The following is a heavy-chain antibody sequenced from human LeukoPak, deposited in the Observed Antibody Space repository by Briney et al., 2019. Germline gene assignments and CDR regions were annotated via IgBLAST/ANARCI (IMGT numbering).Heavy chain of an antibody. CDR2: SNQSGST. CDR3: AQVHGNWFDP. Sequence: PSETLSLTCAVYGGSFSGYYWSWIRQPPGKGLEWIGESNQSGSTNYNPSLKSRVTISVDTSKNQFSLKLSSVTAADTAVYYCAQVHGNWFDPWGQGTLVTVSS. V-gene: IGHV4-34*01. J-gene: IGHJ5*02. CDR1: GGSFSGYY.